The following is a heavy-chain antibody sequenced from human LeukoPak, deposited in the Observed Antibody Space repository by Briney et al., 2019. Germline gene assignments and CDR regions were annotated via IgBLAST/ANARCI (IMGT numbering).Heavy chain of an antibody. CDR2: INPSGGST. CDR3: ASHPYAEDYYFDY. CDR1: GGTFSSYA. D-gene: IGHD2-2*01. Sequence: GASVKVSCKASGGTFSSYAISWVRQAPGQGLEWMGIINPSGGSTSYAQKFQGRVTMTRDTSTSTVYMELSSLRSEDTAVYYCASHPYAEDYYFDYWGQGTLVTVSS. J-gene: IGHJ4*02. V-gene: IGHV1-46*01.